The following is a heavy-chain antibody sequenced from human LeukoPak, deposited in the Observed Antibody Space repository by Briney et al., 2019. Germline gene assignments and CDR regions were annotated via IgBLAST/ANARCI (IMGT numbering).Heavy chain of an antibody. CDR1: GASITSNW. J-gene: IGHJ6*03. CDR3: ARGQGYYDILTGSFYYYYMDV. CDR2: IHHSASP. V-gene: IGHV4-4*02. Sequence: SETLSLTCAVSGASITSNWWSWVRQSPGKGLEWIGEIHHSASPNYNTSLKSRVTLSLDKSKNQFSLKLSSVTAADTAVYYCARGQGYYDILTGSFYYYYMDVWGKGTTVTVSS. D-gene: IGHD3-9*01.